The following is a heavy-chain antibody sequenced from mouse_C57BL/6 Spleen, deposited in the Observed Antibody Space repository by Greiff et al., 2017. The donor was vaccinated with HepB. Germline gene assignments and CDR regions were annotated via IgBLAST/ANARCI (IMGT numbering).Heavy chain of an antibody. CDR3: ARPLYYGEDYYAMDY. CDR1: GFSLTSYG. CDR2: IWSGGST. J-gene: IGHJ4*01. V-gene: IGHV2-2*01. Sequence: VQRVESGPGLVQPSQSLSITCTVSGFSLTSYGVHWVRQSPGKGLEWLGVIWSGGSTDYNAAFISRLSISKDNSKSQVFFKMNSLQADDTAIYYCARPLYYGEDYYAMDYWGQGTSVTVSS. D-gene: IGHD2-13*01.